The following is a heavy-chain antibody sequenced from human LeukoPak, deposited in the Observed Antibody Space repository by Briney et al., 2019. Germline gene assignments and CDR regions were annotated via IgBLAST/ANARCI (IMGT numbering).Heavy chain of an antibody. CDR3: AREGGPGLVAATDYYYYGMDV. CDR1: GGSISSGGYY. Sequence: SETLSLTCTVSGGSISSGGYYWSWIRQHPGKGLEWIGYIYYSGSTYYNPSLKSRVTISVDTSKNQFSLKLSSVTAADTAVYYCAREGGPGLVAATDYYYYGMDVWGQGTTVTVSS. J-gene: IGHJ6*02. CDR2: IYYSGST. V-gene: IGHV4-31*03. D-gene: IGHD2-15*01.